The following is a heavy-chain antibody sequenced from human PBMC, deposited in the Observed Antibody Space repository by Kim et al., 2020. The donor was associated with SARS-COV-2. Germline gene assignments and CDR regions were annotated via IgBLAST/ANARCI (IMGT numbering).Heavy chain of an antibody. CDR1: GFTFSTYG. Sequence: GGSLRLSCVASGFTFSTYGMHWVRQAPGKGLEWVAVISYDGSNKYYADSVKGRLSISRDNSKNTLFLQINSLRPEDTAVYYCASHDYGPPVDYWGQGTLVTVSS. D-gene: IGHD4-17*01. CDR3: ASHDYGPPVDY. J-gene: IGHJ4*02. CDR2: ISYDGSNK. V-gene: IGHV3-30*03.